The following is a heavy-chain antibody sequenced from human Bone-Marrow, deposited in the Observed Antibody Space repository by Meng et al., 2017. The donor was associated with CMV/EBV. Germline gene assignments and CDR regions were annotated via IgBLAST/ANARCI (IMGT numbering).Heavy chain of an antibody. D-gene: IGHD4-23*01. J-gene: IGHJ4*02. CDR1: GFTFSSYS. Sequence: GESLRLSCAASGFTFSSYSMNWVRQAPGKGLEWVSYISSSSSTIYYADSVKGRFTISRDNAKNSLYLQMNSLRAEDTAVYYCARVTVVLASDYWGQGTLVTVSS. CDR3: ARVTVVLASDY. CDR2: ISSSSSTI. V-gene: IGHV3-48*04.